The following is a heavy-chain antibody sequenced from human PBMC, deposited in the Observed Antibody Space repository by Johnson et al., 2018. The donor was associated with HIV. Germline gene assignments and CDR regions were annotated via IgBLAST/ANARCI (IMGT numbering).Heavy chain of an antibody. CDR2: ISYDGSNK. CDR1: GFTFSSYA. CDR3: AGRDLLRAFDI. J-gene: IGHJ3*02. V-gene: IGHV3-30-3*01. Sequence: VQLVESGGGVVQPGRSLRLSCAASGFTFSSYAMHWVRQAPGKGLEWVAVISYDGSNKYYADSVKGRFTISRYNSKNTLYLQMNSLRAEDTAVYYCAGRDLLRAFDIWGQGTMVTVAS. D-gene: IGHD2-15*01.